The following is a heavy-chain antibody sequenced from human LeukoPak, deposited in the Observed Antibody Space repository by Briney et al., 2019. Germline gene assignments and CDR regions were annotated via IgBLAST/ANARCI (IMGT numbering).Heavy chain of an antibody. CDR1: GFTFSNYG. V-gene: IGHV3-33*01. Sequence: GRSLRLSCAASGFTFSNYGMHWVRQGPGKGLERVAAIWFDGIRKYYADSVKGRLTISRDNSKNTLYLQMNSLRAEDTAVYYCARDLEDSSPFGAFDMWGQGTMVTVSS. CDR3: ARDLEDSSPFGAFDM. CDR2: IWFDGIRK. J-gene: IGHJ3*02. D-gene: IGHD3-22*01.